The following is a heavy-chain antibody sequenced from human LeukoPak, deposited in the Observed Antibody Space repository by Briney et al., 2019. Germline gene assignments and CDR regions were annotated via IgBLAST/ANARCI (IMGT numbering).Heavy chain of an antibody. CDR3: AKVPGVAEAAHFYYMDV. CDR1: GFTFSSYG. CDR2: TRYDGSNK. V-gene: IGHV3-30*02. D-gene: IGHD6-13*01. J-gene: IGHJ6*03. Sequence: GGSLRLSCAASGFTFSSYGMHWVRQAPGKGLEWVAFTRYDGSNKRYADSVKGRFNISSDNFKNTVDLQLNSLRTEDTAVYYCAKVPGVAEAAHFYYMDVWGKVTTVTVSS.